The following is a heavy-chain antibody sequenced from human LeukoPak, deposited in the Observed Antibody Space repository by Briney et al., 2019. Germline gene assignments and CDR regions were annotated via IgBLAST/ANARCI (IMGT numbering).Heavy chain of an antibody. J-gene: IGHJ2*01. V-gene: IGHV4-39*01. CDR3: ARQQQPIVSDWYFDL. CDR2: INHSGST. Sequence: SETLSLTCTVSGGSISSSSYYWGWIRQPPGKGLEWIGEINHSGSTNYNPSLKSRVTISVDTSKNQFSLKLSSVTAADTAVYYCARQQQPIVSDWYFDLWGRGTLVTVSS. CDR1: GGSISSSSYY. D-gene: IGHD5/OR15-5a*01.